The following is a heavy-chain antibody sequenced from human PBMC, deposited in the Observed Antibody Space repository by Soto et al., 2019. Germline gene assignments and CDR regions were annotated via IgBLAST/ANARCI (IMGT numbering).Heavy chain of an antibody. Sequence: KTSETLSLTCTVSGGSISSYYWSWIRQPPGKGLEWIGYIYYSGSTNYNPSPKSRVTISVDTSKNQFSLKLSSVTAADTAVYYCARHYCSSTSCAGLYFDYWGQGTLVTVSS. D-gene: IGHD2-2*01. V-gene: IGHV4-59*01. CDR3: ARHYCSSTSCAGLYFDY. J-gene: IGHJ4*02. CDR1: GGSISSYY. CDR2: IYYSGST.